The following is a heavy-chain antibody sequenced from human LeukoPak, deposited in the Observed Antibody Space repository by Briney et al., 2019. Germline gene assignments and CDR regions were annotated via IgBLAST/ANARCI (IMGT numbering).Heavy chain of an antibody. Sequence: SETLSLTCAVYGGSFSGYYWSWIRQPPGKGLEWIGEINHSGSTNYNPSLKSRVTISVDTSKNQFSLKLSSVTAADTAVYYCARGGGPNWFATWGQGTLVTVSS. CDR3: ARGGGPNWFAT. J-gene: IGHJ5*02. D-gene: IGHD1-26*01. CDR1: GGSFSGYY. CDR2: INHSGST. V-gene: IGHV4-34*01.